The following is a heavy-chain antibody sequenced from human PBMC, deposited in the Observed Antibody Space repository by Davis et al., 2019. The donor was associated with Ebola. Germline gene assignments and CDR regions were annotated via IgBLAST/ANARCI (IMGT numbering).Heavy chain of an antibody. D-gene: IGHD5-18*01. V-gene: IGHV3-48*03. Sequence: GESLKISCAASGFTFYRHEMNWVRQAPGKGLEWISYISDSGSTTYYTDSVKGRFTISRDNAKNSLYLQMNTLRVEDTAIYYCVPGTWIRGQGTLVTVSS. CDR2: ISDSGSTT. CDR1: GFTFYRHE. CDR3: VPGTWI. J-gene: IGHJ4*02.